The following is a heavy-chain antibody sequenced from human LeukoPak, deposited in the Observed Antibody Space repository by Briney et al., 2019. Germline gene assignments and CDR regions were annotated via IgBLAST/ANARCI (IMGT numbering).Heavy chain of an antibody. CDR1: GFSFSSYY. V-gene: IGHV3-23*01. CDR2: ISGGGGST. D-gene: IGHD3-10*01. Sequence: PGGSLSLTCAASGFSFSSYYVSWVRQAPGKGLEWVSAISGGGGSTYYADSVKGRFTISRDNSKNTLFLQMNSLRAEDTAVYYCATDLPKPLMDWDQGTLVSVSS. J-gene: IGHJ4*02. CDR3: ATDLPKPLMD.